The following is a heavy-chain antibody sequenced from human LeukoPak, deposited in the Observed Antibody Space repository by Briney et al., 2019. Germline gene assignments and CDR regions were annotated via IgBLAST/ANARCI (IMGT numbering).Heavy chain of an antibody. D-gene: IGHD3-16*01. Sequence: PGGSLRLSCAASGFTVSNNYMSWVRQAPGKGLEWVSVIYSGDNTYYVESLKGRFTISRDNPKNTLFLQMNRLRAEDTAVYYCAGRRVLDASFDYWGQGTLVTVSS. CDR2: IYSGDNT. J-gene: IGHJ4*02. CDR1: GFTVSNNY. CDR3: AGRRVLDASFDY. V-gene: IGHV3-53*05.